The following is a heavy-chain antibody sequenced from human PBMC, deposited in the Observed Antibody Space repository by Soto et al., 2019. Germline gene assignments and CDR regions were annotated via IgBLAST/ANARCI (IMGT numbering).Heavy chain of an antibody. CDR3: ARGGYSSSWYASNWFDP. Sequence: ASVKFSCKASGYTFTGYYMHWVRQAPGQGLEWMGWINPNSGGTNYAQKFQGWVTMTKDTSISTAYMELSRLRSDETDVYYCARGGYSSSWYASNWFDPWGQGTLVTVSS. CDR2: INPNSGGT. J-gene: IGHJ5*02. CDR1: GYTFTGYY. V-gene: IGHV1-2*04. D-gene: IGHD6-13*01.